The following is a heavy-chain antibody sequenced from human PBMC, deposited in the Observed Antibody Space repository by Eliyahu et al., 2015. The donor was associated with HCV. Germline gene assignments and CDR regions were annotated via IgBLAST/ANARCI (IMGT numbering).Heavy chain of an antibody. CDR1: GGSFSGYY. D-gene: IGHD4-17*01. J-gene: IGHJ2*01. CDR3: ARTYRPRVVTTAYWYFDL. V-gene: IGHV4-34*01. Sequence: QVQLQQWGAGLLKPSETLSLICAVYGGSFSGYYWTWIRQPPGKGLEWIGEINRCGSTNYNPSLKSRVAISIDTSNNQFSLKLSSVSAADTAVYYCARTYRPRVVTTAYWYFDLWGRGTLVAVSS. CDR2: INRCGST.